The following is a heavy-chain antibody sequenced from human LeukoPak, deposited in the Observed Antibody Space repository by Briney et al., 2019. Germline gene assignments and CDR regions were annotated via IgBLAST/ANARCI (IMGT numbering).Heavy chain of an antibody. CDR2: ISSSSSYI. CDR1: GFTFSSHS. J-gene: IGHJ4*02. Sequence: GGSLRLSCAASGFTFSSHSINWVRQAPGQGLEWVSSISSSSSYIYYADSVKGRFTISRDNSKNTLYLQMNSLRADDTAIYYCAKKRPGEVAAPPDYWGQGTLVTVSS. V-gene: IGHV3-21*01. CDR3: AKKRPGEVAAPPDY. D-gene: IGHD6-13*01.